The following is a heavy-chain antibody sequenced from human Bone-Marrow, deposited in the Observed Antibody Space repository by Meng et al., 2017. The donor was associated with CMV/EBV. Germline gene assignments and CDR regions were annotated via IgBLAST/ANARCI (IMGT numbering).Heavy chain of an antibody. CDR3: ARDRNAAFDI. V-gene: IGHV4-39*02. Sequence: SETLSLTCTVSGGSISSSSYYWGWIRQPPGKGLEWIGSIYYSGSTYYNPSLKSRVTISVDTSKSQFSLKLNSVTAADTAVYYCARDRNAAFDIWGQGTMVTVSS. CDR1: GGSISSSSYY. J-gene: IGHJ3*02. CDR2: IYYSGST.